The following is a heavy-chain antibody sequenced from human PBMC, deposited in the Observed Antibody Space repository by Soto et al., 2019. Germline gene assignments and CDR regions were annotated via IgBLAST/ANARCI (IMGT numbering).Heavy chain of an antibody. D-gene: IGHD3-22*01. CDR2: ISGSGGST. Sequence: EVQLLESGGGLVQPGGSLRLSCAASGFTFSSYAMSWVRQAPGKGLEWVSGISGSGGSTYYADSVRGRFTISRDNSKNTLYLQMNSLRDEDTAVYYCAKDFSRLMIVVAADAFDLWGQGTLVTGSS. CDR3: AKDFSRLMIVVAADAFDL. J-gene: IGHJ3*01. V-gene: IGHV3-23*01. CDR1: GFTFSSYA.